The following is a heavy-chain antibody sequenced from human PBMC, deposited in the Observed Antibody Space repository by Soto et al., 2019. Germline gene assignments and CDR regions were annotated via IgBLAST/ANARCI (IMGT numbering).Heavy chain of an antibody. D-gene: IGHD2-15*01. CDR2: IIPILGIA. CDR1: GGTFSSYT. J-gene: IGHJ3*02. CDR3: ARDHGVVVVVAATLGYDSFDI. Sequence: QVQLVQSGAEVKKPGSSVKVSCKASGGTFSSYTISWVRQAPGQGLEWMGSIIPILGIANYAQKFQGRVTLTADKSASTAYTALSSLRSEDTAVYYCARDHGVVVVVAATLGYDSFDIWGQGTMVTFSS. V-gene: IGHV1-69*08.